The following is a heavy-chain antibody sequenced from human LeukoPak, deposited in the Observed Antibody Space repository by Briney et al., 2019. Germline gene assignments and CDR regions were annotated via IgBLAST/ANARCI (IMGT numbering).Heavy chain of an antibody. CDR3: ASRIAAAALYYYYGMDV. D-gene: IGHD6-13*01. V-gene: IGHV3-30-3*01. J-gene: IGHJ6*02. CDR2: ISYDGSNK. Sequence: PGGSLRLSCAASGFTFSSYAMHWVRQAPGKGLEWVAVISYDGSNKYYADSVKGRFTISRDNSKNTLYLQMTSLRAEDTAVYYCASRIAAAALYYYYGMDVWGQGTTVTVSS. CDR1: GFTFSSYA.